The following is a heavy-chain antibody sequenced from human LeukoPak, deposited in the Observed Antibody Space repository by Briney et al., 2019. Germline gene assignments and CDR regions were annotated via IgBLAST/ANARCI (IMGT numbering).Heavy chain of an antibody. CDR2: IYYSGST. Sequence: SETLSLTCTVSGGSISSSSYYWGWIRQPPGKGLEWIGSIYYSGSTYYNPSLKSRVTISVDTSKNQFPLKLSSVTAADTAVYYCARQNPDDFWSGYYLYWFDPWGQGTLVTVSS. CDR3: ARQNPDDFWSGYYLYWFDP. V-gene: IGHV4-39*01. D-gene: IGHD3-3*01. J-gene: IGHJ5*02. CDR1: GGSISSSSYY.